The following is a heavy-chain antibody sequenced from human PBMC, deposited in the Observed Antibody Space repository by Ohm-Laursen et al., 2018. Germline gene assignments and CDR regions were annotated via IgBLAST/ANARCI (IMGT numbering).Heavy chain of an antibody. CDR1: GFSLSTFY. CDR2: ISNDGASA. CDR3: ARGSDD. V-gene: IGHV3-64*02. J-gene: IGHJ4*02. Sequence: SPGLSCSTSGFSLSTFYIKLVRQAPGQGLEFVSAISNDGASALYAESVKGRFTISRDNSKNTLYLQMGSLGADDMGVYFCARGSDDWGQGTLVTVSS.